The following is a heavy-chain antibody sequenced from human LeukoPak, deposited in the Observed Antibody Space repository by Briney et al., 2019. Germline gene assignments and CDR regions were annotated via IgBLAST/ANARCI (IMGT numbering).Heavy chain of an antibody. V-gene: IGHV3-7*01. CDR1: GFTFSNYW. D-gene: IGHD3-16*01. CDR2: IKQDGRVQ. J-gene: IGHJ4*02. Sequence: GGSLGLSCAASGFTFSNYWMTWVRQAPGKGLKGVANIKQDGRVQYYVDSVKGRFTISRDNAKNTLYLQMNSLRADDTAVYYCATWGGLGDYWGQGTLVTVSS. CDR3: ATWGGLGDY.